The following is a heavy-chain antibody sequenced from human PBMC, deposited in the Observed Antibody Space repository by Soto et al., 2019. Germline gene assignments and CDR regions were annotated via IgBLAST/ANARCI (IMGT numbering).Heavy chain of an antibody. V-gene: IGHV4-39*01. CDR3: ARSGRDYNWFDP. J-gene: IGHJ5*02. CDR1: GGSISTSRSY. CDR2: IFYSGST. D-gene: IGHD6-25*01. Sequence: PSETLSLTCNVSGGSISTSRSYWAWIRQPPGKGLEWLANIFYSGSTYYNPSLASRVTVSVDTSKNEFSLKLRSVTAADTAVYYCARSGRDYNWFDPWGQGTLVTVSS.